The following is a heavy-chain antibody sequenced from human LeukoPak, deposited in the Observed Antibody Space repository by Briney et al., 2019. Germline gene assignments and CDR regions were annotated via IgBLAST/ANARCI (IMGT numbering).Heavy chain of an antibody. CDR1: GGSISSYY. D-gene: IGHD4-17*01. CDR2: IYYSGST. Sequence: SETLSLTCTVSGGSISSYYWSWIRQPPGKGLEWIGYIYYSGSTNYNPSLKSRVTISVDTSKNQFSLKRSSVTAADTAVYYCARLDYAYYYGMDVWGQGTTVTVSS. CDR3: ARLDYAYYYGMDV. V-gene: IGHV4-59*08. J-gene: IGHJ6*02.